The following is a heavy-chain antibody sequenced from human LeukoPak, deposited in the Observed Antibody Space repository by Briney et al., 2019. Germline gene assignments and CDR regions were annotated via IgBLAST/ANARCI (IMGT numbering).Heavy chain of an antibody. Sequence: GPLRLSCAASGFTFSSYSMNWVRQAPGKGLEWVSSISSSSSYIYYADSVKGRFTISRDNAKNSLYLQMNSLRAEDTAVYYCARDGERDIVVVPAAMGRGYYYGMDVWGKGTTVTVSS. CDR3: ARDGERDIVVVPAAMGRGYYYGMDV. D-gene: IGHD2-2*01. V-gene: IGHV3-21*01. J-gene: IGHJ6*04. CDR1: GFTFSSYS. CDR2: ISSSSSYI.